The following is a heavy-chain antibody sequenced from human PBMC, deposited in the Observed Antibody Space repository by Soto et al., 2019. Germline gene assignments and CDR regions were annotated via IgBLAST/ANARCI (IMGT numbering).Heavy chain of an antibody. CDR2: IYYSGST. CDR1: GGSISSSSYY. V-gene: IGHV4-39*01. D-gene: IGHD2-8*01. J-gene: IGHJ5*02. CDR3: ACEGQAGVMVYATYNWFDP. Sequence: SETLSLTCTVSGGSISSSSYYWGWIRQPPGKGLEWIGSIYYSGSTYYNPSLKSRVTISVDTSKNQFSLKLSSVTAADTAVYYCACEGQAGVMVYATYNWFDPWGQGTLVTVSS.